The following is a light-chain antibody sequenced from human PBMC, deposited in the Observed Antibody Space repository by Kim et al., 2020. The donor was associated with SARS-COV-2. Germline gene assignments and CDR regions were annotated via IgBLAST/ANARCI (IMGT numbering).Light chain of an antibody. J-gene: IGKJ4*01. Sequence: ASVGDRVTITCRASQGISIYLAWYQQKPGKVPKRLIYAASTLQSGVPSRFSGSGSGTDFTLTISSLQPEDVATYYCQRYNSVPLTFGGGTKVDIK. CDR3: QRYNSVPLT. CDR2: AAS. V-gene: IGKV1-27*01. CDR1: QGISIY.